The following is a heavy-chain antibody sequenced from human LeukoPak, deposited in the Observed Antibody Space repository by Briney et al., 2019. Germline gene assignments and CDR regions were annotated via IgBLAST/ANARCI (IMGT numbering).Heavy chain of an antibody. CDR3: TTEVRGY. CDR1: GFTFTNAW. J-gene: IGHJ4*02. D-gene: IGHD6-13*01. Sequence: GGSLRLSCAASGFTFTNAWMSWVRQAPGKGLEWVGRIKRKTDGGTTDYAAPVKGRFSISRDDSKNTLYLQMNSLTTEDTAVYYCTTEVRGYWGQGTLVTVSS. V-gene: IGHV3-15*01. CDR2: IKRKTDGGTT.